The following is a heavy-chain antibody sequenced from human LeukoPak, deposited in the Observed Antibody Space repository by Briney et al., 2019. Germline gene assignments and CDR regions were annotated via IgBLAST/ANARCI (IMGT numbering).Heavy chain of an antibody. CDR1: GGSISNYY. D-gene: IGHD6-13*01. J-gene: IGHJ4*02. V-gene: IGHV4-59*08. Sequence: PSETLSLTCTVSGGSISNYYWSWIRQPPGKGLEWIGYIHYSGSTNYNPSLKSRVTISVDTSKNQFSLMLSSVTAADTAVYYCARHSSSYYDFDYWGQGTLVTVPS. CDR2: IHYSGST. CDR3: ARHSSSYYDFDY.